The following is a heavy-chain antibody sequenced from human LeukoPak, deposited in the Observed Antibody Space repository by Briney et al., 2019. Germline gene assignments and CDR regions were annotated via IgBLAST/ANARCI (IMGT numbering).Heavy chain of an antibody. CDR1: GFTFSSYA. J-gene: IGHJ6*02. D-gene: IGHD6-19*01. CDR3: AKSSGWWYYYYGMDV. Sequence: GGSLRLSCAASGFTFSSYAMSWVRQAPGKGLEWVSAISGSGGSTYYADSVKGRFTISRDNSKNTLYLQMNSLRAGDTAVYYCAKSSGWWYYYYGMDVWGQGTTVTVSS. CDR2: ISGSGGST. V-gene: IGHV3-23*01.